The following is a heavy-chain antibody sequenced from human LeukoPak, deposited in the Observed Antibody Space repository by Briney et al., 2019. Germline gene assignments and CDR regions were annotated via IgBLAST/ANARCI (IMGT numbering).Heavy chain of an antibody. CDR3: ARVGATSHDAFDI. CDR2: IYYSGST. D-gene: IGHD1-26*01. J-gene: IGHJ3*02. Sequence: SETLSLTCAVYGGSFSGYYWSWIRQPPGKGLEWIGSIYYSGSTYYNPSLKSRVTISVDTSKNQFSLKLSSVTAADTAVYYCARVGATSHDAFDIWGQGTMVTVSS. V-gene: IGHV4-34*01. CDR1: GGSFSGYY.